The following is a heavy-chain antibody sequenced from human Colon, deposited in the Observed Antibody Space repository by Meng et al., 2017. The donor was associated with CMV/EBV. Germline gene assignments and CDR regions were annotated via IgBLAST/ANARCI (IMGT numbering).Heavy chain of an antibody. CDR3: ARDMDYTSAAYDY. CDR1: GFSFSDYE. J-gene: IGHJ4*02. CDR2: ITTSGSSI. Sequence: GESLKISCVASGFSFSDYEMNWVRQAPGKGLEWVSYITTSGSSIHYAASVGGRFTISRDNAQNSLFLHMDSLRAEDTAVYYCARDMDYTSAAYDYWGQGTLVTVSS. V-gene: IGHV3-48*03. D-gene: IGHD6-19*01.